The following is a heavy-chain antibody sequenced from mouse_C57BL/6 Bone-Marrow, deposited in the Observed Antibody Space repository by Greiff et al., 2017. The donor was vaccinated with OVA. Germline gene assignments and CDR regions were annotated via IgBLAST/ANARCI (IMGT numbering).Heavy chain of an antibody. J-gene: IGHJ4*01. CDR3: TRWDYYGSSPYYAMDY. V-gene: IGHV1-15*01. Sequence: VKLQQSGAELVRPGASVTLSCKASGYAFTDYEMHWVKQTPVHGLEWIGAIDPETGGTAYNQKFKGKAILTADKSSSTAYMELRSLTSEDSAVYYCTRWDYYGSSPYYAMDYWGQGTSVTVSS. CDR2: IDPETGGT. CDR1: GYAFTDYE. D-gene: IGHD1-1*01.